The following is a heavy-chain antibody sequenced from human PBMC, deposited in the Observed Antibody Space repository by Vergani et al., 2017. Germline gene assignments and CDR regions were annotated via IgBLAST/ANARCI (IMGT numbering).Heavy chain of an antibody. D-gene: IGHD7-27*01. Sequence: EVQLVESGGGLVQPGGSLRLSCAASGFTFSSYWMSWVRQAPGKGLEWVANIKQDGSEKYFVDSLKGRFTISRDNAKTSLYLQRISLIAVDTSVYYCARGVTGYDAFDIWGQGTMVTVSS. CDR1: GFTFSSYW. CDR3: ARGVTGYDAFDI. V-gene: IGHV3-7*03. CDR2: IKQDGSEK. J-gene: IGHJ3*02.